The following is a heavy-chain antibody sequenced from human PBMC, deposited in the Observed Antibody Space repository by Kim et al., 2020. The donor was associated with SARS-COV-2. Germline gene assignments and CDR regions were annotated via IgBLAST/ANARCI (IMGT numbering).Heavy chain of an antibody. CDR1: GFTFSSYW. J-gene: IGHJ6*02. Sequence: GGSLRLSCAASGFTFSSYWMHWVRQAPGKGLVWVSRINSDGSSTSYADYVKGRFTISRDNAKNTLYLQMNSLRAEDTAVYYCARDSYDFWSGYLNQNYYYGMDVWGQGTTVTVSS. CDR3: ARDSYDFWSGYLNQNYYYGMDV. CDR2: INSDGSST. D-gene: IGHD3-3*01. V-gene: IGHV3-74*01.